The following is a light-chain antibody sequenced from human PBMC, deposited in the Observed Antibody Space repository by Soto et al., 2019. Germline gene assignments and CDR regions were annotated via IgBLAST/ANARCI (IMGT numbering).Light chain of an antibody. J-gene: IGKJ4*01. Sequence: EIVLTQSPGTLSLSPGERATLSCRASQSVSSSYLAWYQQKPGQAPRLLIYGASSRATGIPDRFSGSGSGTDFTLTISSLQPEDVATYYCQKYNSALTFGGGTKVEIK. CDR3: QKYNSALT. V-gene: IGKV3-20*01. CDR1: QSVSSSY. CDR2: GAS.